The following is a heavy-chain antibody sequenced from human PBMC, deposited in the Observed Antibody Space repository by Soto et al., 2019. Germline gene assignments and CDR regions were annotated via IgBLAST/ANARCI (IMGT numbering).Heavy chain of an antibody. CDR1: EFTFSSYA. V-gene: IGHV3-23*01. D-gene: IGHD3-10*01. CDR3: AKSPRLIRGIIITFYFDY. CDR2: ISASGGST. Sequence: EVQLLESGGGLVQPGGSLRLSCAASEFTFSSYAMSWVRQAPGKGLEWVSAISASGGSTYYADSVKGRFTISRDHSRNTLYLQMSSLRAEDTAVYYCAKSPRLIRGIIITFYFDYWGQGTLVTVSS. J-gene: IGHJ4*02.